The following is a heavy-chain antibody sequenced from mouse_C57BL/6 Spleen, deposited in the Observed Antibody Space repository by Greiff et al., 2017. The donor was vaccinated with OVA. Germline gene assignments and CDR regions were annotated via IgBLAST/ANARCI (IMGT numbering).Heavy chain of an antibody. CDR1: GYTFTDYY. CDR3: ATAHYAMDY. J-gene: IGHJ4*01. Sequence: VQLVESGAELVRPGASVKLSCKASGYTFTDYYIKWVKQRPGQGLEWIARIYPGSGNTYYNEKFKGKATLTAEKSSSTAYMQLSSLTSEDSAVYFCATAHYAMDYWGQGTSVTVSS. CDR2: IYPGSGNT. V-gene: IGHV1-76*01. D-gene: IGHD3-1*01.